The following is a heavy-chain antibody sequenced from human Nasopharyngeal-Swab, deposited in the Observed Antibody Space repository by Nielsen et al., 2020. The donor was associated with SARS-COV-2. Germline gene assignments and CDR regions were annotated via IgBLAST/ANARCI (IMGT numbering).Heavy chain of an antibody. J-gene: IGHJ3*02. CDR1: GFTFSNYG. Sequence: GESLKISCAASGFTFSNYGMHWVRQAPGKGLEWVAVIWYDGSNKYYADSVKGRFTISRDNSKNTLYLQMNSLRAEDTAVYYCARDIPPVTGDDHDAFDIWGQGTEVTVSS. CDR2: IWYDGSNK. D-gene: IGHD7-27*01. V-gene: IGHV3-33*01. CDR3: ARDIPPVTGDDHDAFDI.